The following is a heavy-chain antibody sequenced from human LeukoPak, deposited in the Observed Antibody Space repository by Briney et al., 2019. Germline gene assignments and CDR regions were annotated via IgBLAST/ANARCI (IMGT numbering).Heavy chain of an antibody. CDR2: IIPILGIA. CDR3: ARAQIAAVGLHYYYGMDV. CDR1: GGTFSSYA. J-gene: IGHJ6*02. V-gene: IGHV1-69*04. D-gene: IGHD6-13*01. Sequence: GASVKVSCKASGGTFSSYAISWVRQAPGQGLEWMGRIIPILGIATYAQKFQGRVTITADKSTSTAYMELSSLRSEDTAVYYCARAQIAAVGLHYYYGMDVWGQGTTVTVSS.